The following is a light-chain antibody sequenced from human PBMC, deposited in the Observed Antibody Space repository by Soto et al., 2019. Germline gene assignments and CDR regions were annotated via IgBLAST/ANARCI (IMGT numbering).Light chain of an antibody. Sequence: EVVLTQSPGTLSLSRGERATLSCRASERIYSAYLGWYQQKPGQAPRLLIYGTSSRATGIPDRFSGSVSGTDFTLTISRLEPEDFAVYYCQQYGNSPITFGQVTRLEIK. CDR3: QQYGNSPIT. CDR1: ERIYSAY. J-gene: IGKJ5*01. V-gene: IGKV3-20*01. CDR2: GTS.